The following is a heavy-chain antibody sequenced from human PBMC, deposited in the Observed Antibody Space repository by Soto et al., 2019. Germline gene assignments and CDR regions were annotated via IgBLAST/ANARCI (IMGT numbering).Heavy chain of an antibody. CDR1: GYTFTGYG. D-gene: IGHD2-21*01. CDR3: ARSRGGTRAYGDDY. V-gene: IGHV1-18*01. CDR2: ISTYNGKT. Sequence: QVQLVQSGAEVKKPGASLKVSCKASGYTFTGYGITCVRQAPGQGLEWMGWISTYNGKTNYTQKVKVRVTMTTDPSTSTAYMELTSLRSDDTAMYYCARSRGGTRAYGDDYWGQGTLVTVSS. J-gene: IGHJ4*02.